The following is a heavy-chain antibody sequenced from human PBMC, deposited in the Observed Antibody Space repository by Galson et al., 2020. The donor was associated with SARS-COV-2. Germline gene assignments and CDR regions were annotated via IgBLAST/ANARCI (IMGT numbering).Heavy chain of an antibody. CDR2: INGDSSLN. J-gene: IGHJ4*02. CDR1: GLSFSNSW. Sequence: GGSLRLSCAASGLSFSNSWMSWVRRAPGKGLEWVANINGDSSLNTYRESVKGRFTISRDNADNSVYLQMNNLRVEDTAVYYCGGGSGWLCDYWGQGILVIVSS. D-gene: IGHD6-19*01. V-gene: IGHV3-7*04. CDR3: GGGSGWLCDY.